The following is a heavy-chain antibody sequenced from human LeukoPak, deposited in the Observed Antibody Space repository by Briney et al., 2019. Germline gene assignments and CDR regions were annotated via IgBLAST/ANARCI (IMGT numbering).Heavy chain of an antibody. CDR2: ISSRGTTI. D-gene: IGHD3-22*01. CDR1: GLPFSSYE. V-gene: IGHV3-48*03. Sequence: SGGSLRLSCTASGLPFSSYEMNWVRQAPGKGLEWISYISSRGTTIYYADSVTGRFTISRDNAENSLYLQMNSLRAEDTAVYYCARVYDTSGYKTPPPDYWGQGTLVTVSS. CDR3: ARVYDTSGYKTPPPDY. J-gene: IGHJ4*02.